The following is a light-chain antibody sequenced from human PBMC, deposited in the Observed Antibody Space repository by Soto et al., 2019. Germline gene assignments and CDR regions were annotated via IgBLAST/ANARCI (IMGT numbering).Light chain of an antibody. V-gene: IGLV1-44*01. J-gene: IGLJ1*01. CDR1: SSNIGTSS. CDR3: AAWDDSLNGHV. CDR2: TTN. Sequence: QSVLTQAHSASGTPGQRVTISCSGSSSNIGTSSVHWFQQLPGTAPKLLISTTNQRPSGVPERFSGSKSGTSAPLAISGLQSEDEADYYCAAWDDSLNGHVFGTGTKVTVL.